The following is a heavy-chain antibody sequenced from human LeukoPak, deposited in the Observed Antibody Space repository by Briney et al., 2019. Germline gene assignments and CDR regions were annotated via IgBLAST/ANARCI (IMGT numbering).Heavy chain of an antibody. CDR2: ISSSSSYI. Sequence: GGSLRLSCAASGFTFSSYSMNWVRQAPGKGLEWVSSISSSSSYIYYAGSVKGRFTISRDNAKNSLYLQMNSLRAEDTAVYYCASRDYYDSSGYNDALDIWGQGTMVTVSS. CDR3: ASRDYYDSSGYNDALDI. CDR1: GFTFSSYS. D-gene: IGHD3-22*01. V-gene: IGHV3-21*04. J-gene: IGHJ3*02.